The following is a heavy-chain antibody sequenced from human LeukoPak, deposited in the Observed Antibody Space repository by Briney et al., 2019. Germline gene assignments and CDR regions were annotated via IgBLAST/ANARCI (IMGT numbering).Heavy chain of an antibody. D-gene: IGHD1-26*01. CDR1: GGSINTGSYY. V-gene: IGHV4-39*07. J-gene: IGHJ3*02. CDR3: ARVGWEQRGGDAFDI. Sequence: SETLSLTCTVSGGSINTGSYYWGWIRQPPGKGLEWIGSIYHSGSTYYNPSLKSRVTISVDTSKNQFSLKLSSVTAADTAVYYCARVGWEQRGGDAFDIWGQGTMVTVSS. CDR2: IYHSGST.